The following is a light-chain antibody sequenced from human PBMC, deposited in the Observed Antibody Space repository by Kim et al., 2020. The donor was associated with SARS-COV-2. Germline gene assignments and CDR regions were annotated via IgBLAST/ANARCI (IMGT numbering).Light chain of an antibody. CDR2: EVS. Sequence: QPVTISCTGTSSDVGSYNRVSWYQQPPGTAPKLMIYEVSNRPSGVPDRFSGSKSGNTASLTISGLQAEDEADYYCSSYTSSSTSVVFGGGTKLTVL. J-gene: IGLJ2*01. CDR3: SSYTSSSTSVV. V-gene: IGLV2-18*02. CDR1: SSDVGSYNR.